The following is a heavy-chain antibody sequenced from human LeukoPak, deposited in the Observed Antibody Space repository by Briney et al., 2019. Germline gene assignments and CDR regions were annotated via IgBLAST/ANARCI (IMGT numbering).Heavy chain of an antibody. CDR1: DGSFSGYY. V-gene: IGHV4-34*01. CDR2: INHRGST. CDR3: ARGYDSSAYYPFNY. J-gene: IGHJ4*02. Sequence: SETLALTCGVYDGSFSGYYWSWIRQPPGKGLEWIGKINHRGSTNYNPSLKSRVTISEDTSKNQFSLKLSSVTAADTAVYYCARGYDSSAYYPFNYWGQGTLVTVSS. D-gene: IGHD3-22*01.